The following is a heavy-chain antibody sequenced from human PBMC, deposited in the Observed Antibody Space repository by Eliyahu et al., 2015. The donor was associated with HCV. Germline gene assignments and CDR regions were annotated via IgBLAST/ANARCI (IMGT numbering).Heavy chain of an antibody. CDR1: GGXXXAYX. CDR2: IHYSGST. CDR3: ASGGGGIAVAGTGGWFDP. Sequence: QVQLQESGPGLVKPSETLSLTCTVSGGXXXAYXWSWXRQPPGKGLEWSGYIHYSGSTNYNPSLKSRVTISVDTSKNQFSLNLTSVTAADTAVYYCASGGGGIAVAGTGGWFDPWGQGTLVTVSS. J-gene: IGHJ5*02. D-gene: IGHD6-19*01. V-gene: IGHV4-59*01.